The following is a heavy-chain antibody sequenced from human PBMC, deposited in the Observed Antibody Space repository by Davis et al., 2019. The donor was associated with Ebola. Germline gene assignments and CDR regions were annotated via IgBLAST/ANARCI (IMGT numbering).Heavy chain of an antibody. Sequence: GESLKISCEASGFTFKNYTMHWVRQAPGKGLEWVAVISYDGGNKDYAASVKGRFTISRDNAKNTLYLQINSLRAEDTAVYYCARGGRVFYYGMDVWGQGTTVTVSS. J-gene: IGHJ6*02. CDR2: ISYDGGNK. CDR3: ARGGRVFYYGMDV. D-gene: IGHD2-8*01. V-gene: IGHV3-30-3*01. CDR1: GFTFKNYT.